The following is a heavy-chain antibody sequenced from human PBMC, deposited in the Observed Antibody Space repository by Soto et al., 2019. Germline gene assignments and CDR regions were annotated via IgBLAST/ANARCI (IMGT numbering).Heavy chain of an antibody. CDR1: GLIFSDYA. Sequence: EVQLLESGGNLVQPGGSLRLSCAASGLIFSDYAMSWVRRAPGKGLECVACISGSGGDTFYADSVKGRFTISRDNSKNTLSLHMHSLRVVDTAVHFCEKDRFGIVGPVDYWGQGTLVTLSS. J-gene: IGHJ4*02. V-gene: IGHV3-23*01. CDR2: ISGSGGDT. D-gene: IGHD1-26*01. CDR3: EKDRFGIVGPVDY.